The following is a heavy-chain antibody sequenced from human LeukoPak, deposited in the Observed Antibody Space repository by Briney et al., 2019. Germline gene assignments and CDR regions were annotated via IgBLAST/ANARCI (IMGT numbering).Heavy chain of an antibody. CDR1: GDASSYYY. CDR2: IYIGGIT. V-gene: IGHV4-4*09. Sequence: ALTGTASGDASSYYYWSWIRQKPGKGLEYIGYIYIGGITNYNPSFESRVTISIDTSKNQFSLRLGSVTAADTAVYYCARTARVLDPWGQGTLVTVSS. J-gene: IGHJ5*02. CDR3: ARTARVLDP.